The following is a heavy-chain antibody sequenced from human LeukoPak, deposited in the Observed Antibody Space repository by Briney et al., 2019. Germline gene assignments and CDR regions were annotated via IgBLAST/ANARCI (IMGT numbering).Heavy chain of an antibody. D-gene: IGHD3-3*01. CDR1: GFTFDDYA. J-gene: IGHJ5*02. Sequence: GGSLRLSCAASGFTFDDYAMQWVRQAPGKGVEWVSLISGDGGSTYYADSVKGRFTISRDNSKNSLYLQMNSLRTEDTALYYCAKDISKYDFWSGFYTWGQGTLVTVSS. V-gene: IGHV3-43*02. CDR3: AKDISKYDFWSGFYT. CDR2: ISGDGGST.